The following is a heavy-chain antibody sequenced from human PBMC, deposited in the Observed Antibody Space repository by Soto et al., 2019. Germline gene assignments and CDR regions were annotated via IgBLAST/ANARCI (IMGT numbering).Heavy chain of an antibody. J-gene: IGHJ4*02. CDR1: GFSFSGYS. Sequence: EVQLVESGGGMVQPGGSLRLSCAASGFSFSGYSMNWVRQAPGKGLEWVSYISSSTTTIYYADSVKGRFTISRDNAKNSLYLQMNSRRAEDTALYYCARGGWESFDYWGQGTLVTVSS. CDR3: ARGGWESFDY. V-gene: IGHV3-48*01. CDR2: ISSSTTTI. D-gene: IGHD1-26*01.